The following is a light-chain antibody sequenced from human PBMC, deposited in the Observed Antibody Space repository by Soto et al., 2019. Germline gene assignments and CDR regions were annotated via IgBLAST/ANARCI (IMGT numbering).Light chain of an antibody. Sequence: EIVLTQSPATLSLSPGERATLSCRASQSVSSHLTWYQHIPGQAPRLLIYDASTRANGIPARFSGSGSGTDCTLTISSLEPEDFAVYYCQQHSDWPLLFGGGTRVEIK. V-gene: IGKV3-11*01. CDR1: QSVSSH. CDR3: QQHSDWPLL. CDR2: DAS. J-gene: IGKJ4*01.